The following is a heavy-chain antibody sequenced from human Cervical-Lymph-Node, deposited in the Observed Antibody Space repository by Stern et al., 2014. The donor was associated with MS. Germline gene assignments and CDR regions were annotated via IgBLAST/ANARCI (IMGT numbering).Heavy chain of an antibody. CDR2: IIPMAEIV. CDR3: ARGGSSWYSDY. Sequence: QVQLVQSGAEVKKPGSSVKVSSKSSGDTFSSDAISWVRQAPGQGLEWMGGIIPMAEIVNYAQKFQGRVTITADESTRTAYMDLSSLRSDDTAVYYCARGGSSWYSDYWGQGTLVTVSS. CDR1: GDTFSSDA. J-gene: IGHJ4*02. D-gene: IGHD6-13*01. V-gene: IGHV1-69*01.